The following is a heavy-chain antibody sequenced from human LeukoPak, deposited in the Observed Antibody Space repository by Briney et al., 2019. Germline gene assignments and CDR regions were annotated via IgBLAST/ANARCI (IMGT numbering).Heavy chain of an antibody. V-gene: IGHV4-34*01. J-gene: IGHJ5*02. CDR1: GGSFSGYY. CDR3: ARVFYWFDP. Sequence: SETLSLTCAVYGGSFSGYYWSWIRQPPGKGLEWIGEINHGGSTNYNPSLKSRVTISVDTSKNQFSLKLSSVTAADTAVYYCARVFYWFDPWGQGTLVTVSS. CDR2: INHGGST. D-gene: IGHD3-9*01.